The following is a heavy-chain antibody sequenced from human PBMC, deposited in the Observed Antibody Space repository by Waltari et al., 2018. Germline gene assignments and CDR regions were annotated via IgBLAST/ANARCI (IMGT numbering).Heavy chain of an antibody. Sequence: DVQLLESGGGLVQPGGSLRLACAASGFTFISYGMNWVRQAPGKGLEWVSYSSGSGNTIAYGDSLKGRFTVSRDNAQNSLFLQMHSLRADDTAVYYCARDYIYGGFFEDWGQGSLVTVSS. CDR1: GFTFISYG. J-gene: IGHJ4*02. CDR3: ARDYIYGGFFED. D-gene: IGHD3-3*01. CDR2: SSGSGNTI. V-gene: IGHV3-48*03.